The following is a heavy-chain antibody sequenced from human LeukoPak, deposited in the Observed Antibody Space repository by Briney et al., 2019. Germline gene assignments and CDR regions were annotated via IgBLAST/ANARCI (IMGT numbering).Heavy chain of an antibody. Sequence: GRSLRLSCAASGFTFSSYAMSWVRQAPGKGLEWVSAISGSGGSTYYADSVKGRFTISRDNSKNTLYLQMNSLRAEDTAVYYCATANIVATIRDFDYWGQGTLVTVSS. CDR2: ISGSGGST. CDR3: ATANIVATIRDFDY. D-gene: IGHD5-12*01. J-gene: IGHJ4*02. CDR1: GFTFSSYA. V-gene: IGHV3-23*01.